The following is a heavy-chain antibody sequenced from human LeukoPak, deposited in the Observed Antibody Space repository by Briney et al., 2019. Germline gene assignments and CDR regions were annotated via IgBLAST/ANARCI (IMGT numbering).Heavy chain of an antibody. V-gene: IGHV4-34*01. CDR3: ARGKYHAPYYYYYMDV. J-gene: IGHJ6*03. CDR1: GGSISSYY. Sequence: SETLSLTCTVSGGSISSYYWSWIRQPPGKGLEWIGEINHSGSTNYNPSLKSRVTISVDTSKNQFSLKLSSVTAADTAVYYCARGKYHAPYYYYYMDVWGKGTTVTVSS. D-gene: IGHD2-2*01. CDR2: INHSGST.